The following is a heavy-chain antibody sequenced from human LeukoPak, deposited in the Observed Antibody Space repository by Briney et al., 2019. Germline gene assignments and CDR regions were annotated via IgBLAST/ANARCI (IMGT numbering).Heavy chain of an antibody. D-gene: IGHD2-21*02. J-gene: IGHJ5*02. CDR1: GYTFTVYH. CDR2: INPSSGAT. CDR3: GLVTSGNWWFDP. Sequence: GASVKVSCKTSGYTFTVYHMHWVRQAPGQGLEWMGWINPSSGATNCAQNLQGRVTMTSDTSISTAYMELSSLTSDDTAVYYCGLVTSGNWWFDPWGQGTLVTSST. V-gene: IGHV1-2*02.